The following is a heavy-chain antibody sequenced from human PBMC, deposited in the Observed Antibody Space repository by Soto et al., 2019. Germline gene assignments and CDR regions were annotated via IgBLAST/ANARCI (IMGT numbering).Heavy chain of an antibody. CDR2: IYYSGST. V-gene: IGHV4-59*08. CDR3: ARHLGYDSSGYYRNWFDP. CDR1: GGSISSYY. D-gene: IGHD3-22*01. Sequence: SETLSLTCTVSGGSISSYYWNWIRQPPGKGLEWIGYIYYSGSTNYNPSLKSRVTISVDTSKNQFSLKLSSVTAADTAVYYCARHLGYDSSGYYRNWFDPWGQGTLVTVSS. J-gene: IGHJ5*02.